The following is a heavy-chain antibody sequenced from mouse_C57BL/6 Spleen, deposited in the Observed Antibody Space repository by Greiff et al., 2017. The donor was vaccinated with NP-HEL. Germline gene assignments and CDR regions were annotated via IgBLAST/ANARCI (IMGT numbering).Heavy chain of an antibody. Sequence: QVQLKESGAELVRPGASVKLSCKASGYTFTDYYINWVKQRPGQGLEWIARIYPGSGNTYYNEKFKGKATLTAEKSSSTAYMQLSSLTSDDSAVYFCERMYDYGFDYWGQGTTLTVSS. CDR2: IYPGSGNT. D-gene: IGHD2-4*01. CDR3: ERMYDYGFDY. J-gene: IGHJ2*01. CDR1: GYTFTDYY. V-gene: IGHV1-76*01.